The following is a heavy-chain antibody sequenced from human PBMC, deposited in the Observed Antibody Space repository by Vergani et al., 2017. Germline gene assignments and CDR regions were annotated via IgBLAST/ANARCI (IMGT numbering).Heavy chain of an antibody. V-gene: IGHV4-34*01. CDR3: ERVWASKAPLDY. Sequence: QVQLQQWGAGLLKPSETLSLTCAVYGGSFSGYYWSWIRQPPGKGLEWIGEINHSGSTNYNPSLKSRVTISVDTSKNQFSLKLSSVTAADTAVYYCERVWASKAPLDYWGQGTLVTVSS. J-gene: IGHJ4*02. CDR1: GGSFSGYY. D-gene: IGHD3-16*01. CDR2: INHSGST.